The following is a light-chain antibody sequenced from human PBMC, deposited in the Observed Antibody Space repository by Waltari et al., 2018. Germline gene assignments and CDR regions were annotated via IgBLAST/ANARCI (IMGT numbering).Light chain of an antibody. CDR1: QSVDGK. J-gene: IGKJ1*01. CDR3: QQYDAWPR. V-gene: IGKV3-15*01. Sequence: ERVMTQFPVTLSVSPGEKATLSCRASQSVDGKLAWYQQKPGQAPRLLSYDASTRATGVPARFSGSGSGTEFTLTISSLQSEDFAVYYCQQYDAWPRFGQGTKVESK. CDR2: DAS.